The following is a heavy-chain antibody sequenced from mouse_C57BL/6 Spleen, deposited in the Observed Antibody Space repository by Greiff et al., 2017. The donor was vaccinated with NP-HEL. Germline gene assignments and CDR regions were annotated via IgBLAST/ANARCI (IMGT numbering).Heavy chain of an antibody. D-gene: IGHD2-4*01. V-gene: IGHV1-5*01. CDR3: TRSIYYDYDGGYYYAMDY. Sequence: EVQLQQSGTVLARPGASVKMSCKTSGYTFTSYWMHWVKQRPGQGLEWIGAIYPGNSDTSYNQKFKGKAKLTAVTSASTAYMELSSLTNEDSAVYYCTRSIYYDYDGGYYYAMDYWGQGTSVTVSS. CDR2: IYPGNSDT. CDR1: GYTFTSYW. J-gene: IGHJ4*01.